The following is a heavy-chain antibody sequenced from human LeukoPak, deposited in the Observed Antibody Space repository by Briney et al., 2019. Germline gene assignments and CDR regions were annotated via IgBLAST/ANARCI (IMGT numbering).Heavy chain of an antibody. CDR3: ARDQNWAFDY. J-gene: IGHJ4*02. V-gene: IGHV6-1*01. CDR1: GDSVSTNSAA. CDR2: TVYRSKWSN. Sequence: SQTLSLTCAISGDSVSTNSAAWNWFRQSPSRGLEWLRRTVYRSKWSNYYAVSVKSRIIINSDTSKNHFSLQLNSVTPEDTAVYYCARDQNWAFDYWGQGILVTVSS. D-gene: IGHD7-27*01.